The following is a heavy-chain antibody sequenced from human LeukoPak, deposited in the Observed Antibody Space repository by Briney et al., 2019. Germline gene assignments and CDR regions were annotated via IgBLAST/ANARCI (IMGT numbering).Heavy chain of an antibody. V-gene: IGHV3-11*04. Sequence: GGSLRLSCAASGFGFSDFYMSWIRQAPGKGLQWISFITSSSDTQYYSDSVKGRFTISRDNAKNSLYLQMNSLRAEDTAVYYCARDLTYYDSSGYWGQGTLVTVSS. J-gene: IGHJ4*02. CDR2: ITSSSDTQ. D-gene: IGHD3-22*01. CDR1: GFGFSDFY. CDR3: ARDLTYYDSSGY.